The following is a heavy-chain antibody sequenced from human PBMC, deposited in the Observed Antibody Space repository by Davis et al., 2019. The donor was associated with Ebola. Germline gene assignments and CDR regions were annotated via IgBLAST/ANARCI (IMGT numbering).Heavy chain of an antibody. CDR2: ISWDGGGT. CDR1: GFTFGDYV. D-gene: IGHD3-3*01. J-gene: IGHJ6*04. CDR3: AKDVLAFGGAYYGMDV. Sequence: GGSLRLSCAASGFTFGDYVMHWVRQPPGKGLEWVSLISWDGGGTYYADSVKGRFTISRDNSKNTLYLQMNSMRAEDTAVYYCAKDVLAFGGAYYGMDVWGKGTTVTVSS. V-gene: IGHV3-43D*04.